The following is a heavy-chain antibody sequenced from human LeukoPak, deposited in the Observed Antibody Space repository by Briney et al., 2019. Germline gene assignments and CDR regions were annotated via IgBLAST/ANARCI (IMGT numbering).Heavy chain of an antibody. V-gene: IGHV1-69*06. CDR3: ARDGLGAAAAGTPFDY. D-gene: IGHD6-13*01. CDR2: FDPEDGET. Sequence: SVKVSCKASGGTFSSYAISWVRQAPGQGLEWMGGFDPEDGETIYAQKFQGRVTITADKSTSTAYMELSSLRSEDTAVYYCARDGLGAAAAGTPFDYWGQGTLVTVSS. J-gene: IGHJ4*02. CDR1: GGTFSSYA.